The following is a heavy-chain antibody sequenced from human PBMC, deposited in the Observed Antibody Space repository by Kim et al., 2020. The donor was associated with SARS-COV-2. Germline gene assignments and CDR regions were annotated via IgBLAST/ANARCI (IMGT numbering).Heavy chain of an antibody. Sequence: GGSLRLSCAASGFTFDDYAMHWVRQAPGKGLEWVSGISWNSGSIGYADSVKGRFTISRDNAKNSLYLQMNSLRAEDTALYYCAKLPGGDYGDYVDEDYWGQGTLVTVSS. J-gene: IGHJ4*02. V-gene: IGHV3-9*01. CDR3: AKLPGGDYGDYVDEDY. CDR1: GFTFDDYA. D-gene: IGHD4-17*01. CDR2: ISWNSGSI.